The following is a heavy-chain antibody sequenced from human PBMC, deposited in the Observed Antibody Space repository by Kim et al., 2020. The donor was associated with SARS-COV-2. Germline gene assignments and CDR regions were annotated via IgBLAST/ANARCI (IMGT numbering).Heavy chain of an antibody. V-gene: IGHV4-39*01. Sequence: SETLSLTCTVSGGPISSYTWYWGWIRQPPGKGLEWIGSIDYSGSTYYNPSLKSRVTISVDTSKNQFSLKLSPVTAADTAVYYCARHPNWNFYYWGQGTLV. J-gene: IGHJ4*02. CDR2: IDYSGST. CDR1: GGPISSYTWY. D-gene: IGHD1-20*01. CDR3: ARHPNWNFYY.